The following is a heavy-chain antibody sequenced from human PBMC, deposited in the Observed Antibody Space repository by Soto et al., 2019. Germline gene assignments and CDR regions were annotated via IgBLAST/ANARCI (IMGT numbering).Heavy chain of an antibody. D-gene: IGHD2-21*02. J-gene: IGHJ4*02. CDR1: GYTFNTYY. CDR3: ARGGHIAVVTASFDN. V-gene: IGHV1-46*02. Sequence: QVQLLQSGAEVRKPGASVKVSFKPSGYTFNTYYLHWLRQAPGQALEWMGVIHPSGGGTTYAQKLLGRVTVTRDKSTTTVFMELSSLRSDDTAVYYCARGGHIAVVTASFDNWGQGTLVTVSS. CDR2: IHPSGGGT.